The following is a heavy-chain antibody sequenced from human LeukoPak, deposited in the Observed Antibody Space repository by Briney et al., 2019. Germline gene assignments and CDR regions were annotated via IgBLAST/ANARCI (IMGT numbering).Heavy chain of an antibody. CDR1: GGSVSSYY. CDR2: IYTSGST. V-gene: IGHV4-4*07. J-gene: IGHJ4*02. Sequence: PSETLSLTCTVSGGSVSSYYWSWIRQPAGKGLEWIGRIYTSGSTGYNPSLKSRVTMSVDTSKNQFSLKLSSVTAADTAVYYCARVDLRAAYFDYWGQGTLVTVSS. CDR3: ARVDLRAAYFDY. D-gene: IGHD2-15*01.